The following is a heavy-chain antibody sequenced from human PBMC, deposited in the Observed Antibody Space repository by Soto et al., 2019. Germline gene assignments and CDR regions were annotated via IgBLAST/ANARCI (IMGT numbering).Heavy chain of an antibody. CDR3: ASGVEMATIYYYYGMDV. D-gene: IGHD5-12*01. CDR1: GGTFSSYA. V-gene: IGHV1-69*13. CDR2: IIPIFGTA. J-gene: IGHJ6*02. Sequence: SVKVSCKASGGTFSSYAISWVRQAPGQGLEWMGGIIPIFGTANYAQKFQGRVTITADESTSTAYMELSSLRSEDTAVYYCASGVEMATIYYYYGMDVWGQGTTVTVSS.